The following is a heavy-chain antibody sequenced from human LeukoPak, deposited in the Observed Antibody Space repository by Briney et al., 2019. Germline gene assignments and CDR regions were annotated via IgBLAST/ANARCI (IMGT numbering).Heavy chain of an antibody. V-gene: IGHV3-30-3*01. CDR2: ISYDGSNK. Sequence: PGGSLRLSCAASGFTFSSYAMHWVRQAPGKGLEWVAVISYDGSNKYYADSVKGRFTISRDNSKNTLYLQMNSLRAEDTAVYYCARDRKEGAFDIWGQGTMVTVSS. J-gene: IGHJ3*02. CDR3: ARDRKEGAFDI. CDR1: GFTFSSYA.